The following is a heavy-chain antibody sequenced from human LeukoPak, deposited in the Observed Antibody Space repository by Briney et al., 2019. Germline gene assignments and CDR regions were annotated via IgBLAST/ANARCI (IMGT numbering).Heavy chain of an antibody. CDR3: ARSRLHPIIFDY. D-gene: IGHD5-24*01. J-gene: IGHJ4*02. V-gene: IGHV4-34*01. Sequence: SETLSLTCAVSGGSLSGYYWSWIRQPPGKGLEWIGEINHSGSTNYNPSLKSRVTISVDTPKTQFPLKLSSVTAADTAVYYCARSRLHPIIFDYWGQGTLVTVSS. CDR2: INHSGST. CDR1: GGSLSGYY.